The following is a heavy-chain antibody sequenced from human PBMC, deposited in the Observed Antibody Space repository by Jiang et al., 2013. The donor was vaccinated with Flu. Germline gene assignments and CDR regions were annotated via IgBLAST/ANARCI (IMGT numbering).Heavy chain of an antibody. D-gene: IGHD3-22*01. J-gene: IGHJ4*02. CDR2: ISYSGTT. V-gene: IGHV4-59*01. CDR3: ARDRYYDGGGFREYYFDH. CDR1: GGSISGYY. Sequence: GLVKPSETLSLTCTVSGGSISGYYWSWIRQPPGKGLEWIGYISYSGTTKYNPSLNNRVTLSVDTSKNQFSLKLNSVTAADTAVYLCARDRYYDGGGFREYYFDHWGLGTLVTVSS.